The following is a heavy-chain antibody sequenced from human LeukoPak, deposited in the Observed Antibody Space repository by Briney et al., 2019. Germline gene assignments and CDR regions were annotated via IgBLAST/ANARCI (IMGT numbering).Heavy chain of an antibody. CDR1: GGSISSYY. CDR2: IYHSGST. V-gene: IGHV4-4*09. J-gene: IGHJ4*02. Sequence: SSETLSLTCTVSGGSISSYYWSWIRQPPGKGLEWIGYIYHSGSTYYSPSLKSRVTISVDRSKNQFSLKLSSVTAADTAVYYCARSVRGVSYYFDYWGQGTLVTVSS. CDR3: ARSVRGVSYYFDY. D-gene: IGHD3-10*01.